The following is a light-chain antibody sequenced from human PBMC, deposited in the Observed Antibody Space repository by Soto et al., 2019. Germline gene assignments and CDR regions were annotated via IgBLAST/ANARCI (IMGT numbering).Light chain of an antibody. J-gene: IGKJ5*01. CDR2: DAS. V-gene: IGKV3-20*01. CDR3: QQYGSSPIT. Sequence: IGMTQSPATLSVYPGERATLSCRASQRVSRNLAWYQQKPGQAPRLLIYDASTRATGIPDRFSGSGSGTDFTLTISRLEPEDFAVYYCQQYGSSPITFGQGTLLEI. CDR1: QRVSRN.